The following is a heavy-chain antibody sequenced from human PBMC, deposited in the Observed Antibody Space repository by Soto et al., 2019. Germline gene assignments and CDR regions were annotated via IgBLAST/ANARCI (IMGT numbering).Heavy chain of an antibody. CDR1: GFTFSSYG. V-gene: IGHV3-30*18. CDR2: ISYDGSNK. CDR3: AKERRMGQYSSGWYRDEYLQH. J-gene: IGHJ1*01. D-gene: IGHD6-19*01. Sequence: QVQLVESGGGVVQPGRSLRLSCAASGFTFSSYGMHWVRQAPGKGLEWVAVISYDGSNKYYADSVKGRFTISSENSKKTVYLEVNRRRAEDTAVYYWAKERRMGQYSSGWYRDEYLQHWGQGTVVSVSS.